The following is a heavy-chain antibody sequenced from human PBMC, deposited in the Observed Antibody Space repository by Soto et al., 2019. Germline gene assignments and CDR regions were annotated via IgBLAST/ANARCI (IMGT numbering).Heavy chain of an antibody. CDR2: IRSKAYGGTT. Sequence: PGGSLRLSCRASGFTFGDYAMSWVRQAPGKGLEWVGFIRSKAYGGTTEYAASVKGRFTISRDDSKSIAYLQMNSLKTEDTAVYYCTREWAYTPPSKYSSGWYNKGYYFDYWGQGTLVTVSS. CDR1: GFTFGDYA. D-gene: IGHD6-19*01. V-gene: IGHV3-49*04. CDR3: TREWAYTPPSKYSSGWYNKGYYFDY. J-gene: IGHJ4*02.